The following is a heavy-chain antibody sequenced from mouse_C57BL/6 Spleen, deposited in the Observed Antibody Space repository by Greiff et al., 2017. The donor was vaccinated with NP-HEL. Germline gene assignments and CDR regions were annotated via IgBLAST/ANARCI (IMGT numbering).Heavy chain of an antibody. Sequence: QVQLQQPGTELVKPGASVKLSCKASGYTFTSYWMHWVKQRPGQGLEWIGNINPSNGGTNYNEKFKGKATLTVDKSSSTAYMQLSSLTSEDSAVYYCARSNGYYVLYNAMDYWGQGTSVTVSS. J-gene: IGHJ4*01. CDR1: GYTFTSYW. V-gene: IGHV1-53*01. D-gene: IGHD2-3*01. CDR3: ARSNGYYVLYNAMDY. CDR2: INPSNGGT.